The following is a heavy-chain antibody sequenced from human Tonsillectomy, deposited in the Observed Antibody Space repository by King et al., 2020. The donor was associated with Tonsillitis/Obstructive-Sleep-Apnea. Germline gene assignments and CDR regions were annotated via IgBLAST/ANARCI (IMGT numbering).Heavy chain of an antibody. D-gene: IGHD3-9*01. V-gene: IGHV3-21*01. J-gene: IGHJ6*02. CDR1: GFTFSSYS. Sequence: VQLVESGGGLVKPGGSLRLSCAASGFTFSSYSMNWVRQAPGKGLEWVSSISSSSSYIYYADSVKGRFTISRDNAKNSLYLQMNSLRAEDTAVYYCARGLRYFDRLTYYYYYGMDVWGQGTTVTVSS. CDR3: ARGLRYFDRLTYYYYYGMDV. CDR2: ISSSSSYI.